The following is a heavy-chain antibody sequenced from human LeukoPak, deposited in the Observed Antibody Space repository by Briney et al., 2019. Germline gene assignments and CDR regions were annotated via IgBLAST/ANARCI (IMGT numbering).Heavy chain of an antibody. J-gene: IGHJ4*02. CDR1: GFTFSSYG. CDR2: ISYDGSNK. D-gene: IGHD2/OR15-2a*01. V-gene: IGHV3-30*03. Sequence: GGSLRLSCAASGFTFSSYGMHWVRQAPGKGLEWVAVISYDGSNKYYADSVKGRFTISRDNSKNTLYLQMNSLTAEDTAIYYCARVPYEFDSTTFLEYWGQGTLVAVSS. CDR3: ARVPYEFDSTTFLEY.